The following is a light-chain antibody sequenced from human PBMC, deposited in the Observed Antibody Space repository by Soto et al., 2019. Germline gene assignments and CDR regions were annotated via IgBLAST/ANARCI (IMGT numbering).Light chain of an antibody. J-gene: IGKJ1*01. CDR1: QAINNY. CDR2: GAS. Sequence: DIPMTQSPSSLSASVGDRVTITCRASQAINNYVAWYQQRPGQVPNLLIYGASTLQSGVPIRFSGSGSGTDFTLTISSLQPEDGAVYYCQRYNSAPRTFGQGTKVDIK. CDR3: QRYNSAPRT. V-gene: IGKV1-27*01.